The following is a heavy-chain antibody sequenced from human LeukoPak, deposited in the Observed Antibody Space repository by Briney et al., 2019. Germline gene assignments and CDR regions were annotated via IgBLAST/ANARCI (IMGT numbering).Heavy chain of an antibody. CDR1: GFTFSSYS. Sequence: GGSLRLSCAASGFTFSSYSMNWVRQAPGKGLEWVSYISSSNNTIYYADSVKGRFTISRDNARNSLYLQMNSLRDEDTAVYYCARSTYCGGDCYPALGYWGQGTPVTVSS. J-gene: IGHJ4*02. CDR2: ISSSNNTI. CDR3: ARSTYCGGDCYPALGY. D-gene: IGHD2-21*02. V-gene: IGHV3-48*02.